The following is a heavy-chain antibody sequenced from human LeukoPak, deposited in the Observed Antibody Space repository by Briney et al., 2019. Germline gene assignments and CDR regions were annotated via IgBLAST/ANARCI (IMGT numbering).Heavy chain of an antibody. CDR1: GGSISSSGYY. J-gene: IGHJ5*02. Sequence: SVTLSLTCTVSGGSISSSGYYWGWIRQPPGKGLEWIGSVDYTGITSHSPSLKSRVTISVDTSKNQFSLKVSSVSAADTGVYYCASRRGGYCSGGSCNWFDPWGQGTLVTVSS. CDR3: ASRRGGYCSGGSCNWFDP. V-gene: IGHV4-39*01. CDR2: VDYTGIT. D-gene: IGHD2-15*01.